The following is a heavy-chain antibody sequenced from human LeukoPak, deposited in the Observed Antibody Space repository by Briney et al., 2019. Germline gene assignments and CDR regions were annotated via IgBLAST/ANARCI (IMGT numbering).Heavy chain of an antibody. J-gene: IGHJ4*02. D-gene: IGHD5-24*01. CDR2: IYYSGST. CDR3: ARVEAATTNPRFDY. CDR1: GGSISNYY. V-gene: IGHV4-59*12. Sequence: SETLSLTCTVSGGSISNYYWSWIRRPPGKGLEWIGYIYYSGSTYYNPSLKSRVTISVDTSKNQFSLELSSVTAADTAVYYCARVEAATTNPRFDYWGQGTLVTVSS.